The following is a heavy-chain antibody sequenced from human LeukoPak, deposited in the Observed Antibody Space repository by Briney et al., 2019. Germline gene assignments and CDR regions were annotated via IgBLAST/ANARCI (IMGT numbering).Heavy chain of an antibody. CDR1: GVTFSSYG. J-gene: IGHJ4*02. CDR3: ARIQWCAYWLEVDY. D-gene: IGHD2-21*01. Sequence: GRSLRLSCAASGVTFSSYGMSCARQAPGKGLEWVAVIWYDGSNKYYADSVKGRFTISRDNSKNTLYLQMNSLRAEDTAVYYCARIQWCAYWLEVDYWGQGTLVTVSS. V-gene: IGHV3-33*01. CDR2: IWYDGSNK.